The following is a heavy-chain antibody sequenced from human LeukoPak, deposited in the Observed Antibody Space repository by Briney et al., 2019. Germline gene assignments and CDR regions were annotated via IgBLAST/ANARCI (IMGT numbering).Heavy chain of an antibody. J-gene: IGHJ5*02. CDR2: DHHCGVT. CDR1: NGSNSIDF. CDR3: VKGVVVIAKNPEWFGP. Sequence: SDTLSLTRSVSNGSNSIDFWQCTPHPPGKGRECRGYDHHCGVTNYSPSFNSRVTMSVDTSKNQFSLKMGSVTDADTAAYYCVKGVVVIAKNPEWFGPWGQGTLVIVSS. D-gene: IGHD2-21*01. V-gene: IGHV4-59*03.